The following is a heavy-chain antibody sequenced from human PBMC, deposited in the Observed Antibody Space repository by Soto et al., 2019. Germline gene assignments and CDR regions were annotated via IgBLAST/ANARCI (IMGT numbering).Heavy chain of an antibody. Sequence: QVQLVESGGGVVQPGRSLRLSCAASGFTFSSYGMHWVRQAPGKGLEWVAVISYDGSNKYYADSVKGRFTISRDNSKNTLYLQMNSLRAEDTAVYYCAKGSLSVATIWFVYWGQGTLVTVSS. D-gene: IGHD5-12*01. CDR2: ISYDGSNK. J-gene: IGHJ4*02. V-gene: IGHV3-30*18. CDR3: AKGSLSVATIWFVY. CDR1: GFTFSSYG.